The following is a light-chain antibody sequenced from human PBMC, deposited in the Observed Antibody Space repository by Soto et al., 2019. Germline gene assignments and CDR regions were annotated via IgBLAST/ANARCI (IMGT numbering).Light chain of an antibody. CDR2: GAS. J-gene: IGKJ1*01. CDR1: QSVSSN. V-gene: IGKV3-15*01. Sequence: EIVMTQSPATLSVSPGERATLSCRASQSVSSNLAWYQQKPGQAPRLHIYGASTRATGIPARFSGSGSGTDFTLTISGLRSEDFAVYYCQQYNNWPWTFGQGTKVDIK. CDR3: QQYNNWPWT.